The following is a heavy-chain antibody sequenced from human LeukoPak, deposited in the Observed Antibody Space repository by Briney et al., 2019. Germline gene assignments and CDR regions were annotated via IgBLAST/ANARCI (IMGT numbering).Heavy chain of an antibody. D-gene: IGHD6-13*01. V-gene: IGHV4-59*01. CDR2: IYYRGST. Sequence: SETLSLTCTVSGGSISSYYWSWSRQPPGRGLEWIGYIYYRGSTNYNPSLKSRVTISVDTSKNQFSLKLSSVTAADTAVYYCARDVISIAAAGRNWFDPWGQGTLVTVSS. CDR3: ARDVISIAAAGRNWFDP. J-gene: IGHJ5*02. CDR1: GGSISSYY.